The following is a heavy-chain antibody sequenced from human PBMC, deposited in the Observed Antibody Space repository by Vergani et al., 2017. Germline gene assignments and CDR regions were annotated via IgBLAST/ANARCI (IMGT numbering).Heavy chain of an antibody. J-gene: IGHJ4*02. CDR3: AKDRDSSSWGY. CDR1: GFTFSSYG. CDR2: ISYDGSNK. Sequence: VQLVESGGGVVQPGRSLRLSCAASGFTFSSYGMHWVRQAPGKGLEWVAVISYDGSNKYYADSVKGRFTISRDNSKNTLYLQMNSLTAEDTAVYYCAKDRDSSSWGYWGQGTLVTVSS. D-gene: IGHD6-13*01. V-gene: IGHV3-30*18.